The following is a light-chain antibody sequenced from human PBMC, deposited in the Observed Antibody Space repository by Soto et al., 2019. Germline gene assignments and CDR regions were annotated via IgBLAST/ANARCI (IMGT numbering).Light chain of an antibody. J-gene: IGKJ2*01. Sequence: EIVLTQSPGTLSLSPGERATLSCRASQSVSSSHLAWYQQKPGQAPRLLMYGASSRATGIPDRFSGSGSGADFTLTISRLEAEDVAVFFCQQYGTSPQTFGQGTKLELK. CDR1: QSVSSSH. CDR2: GAS. V-gene: IGKV3-20*01. CDR3: QQYGTSPQT.